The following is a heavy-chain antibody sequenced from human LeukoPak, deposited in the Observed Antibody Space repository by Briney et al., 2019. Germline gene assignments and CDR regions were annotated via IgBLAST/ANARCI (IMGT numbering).Heavy chain of an antibody. V-gene: IGHV3-30-3*01. Sequence: PGGSLRLSCAASGFTFSSYAMHWVRQAPGKGLEWVAVISYDGSNKYYADSVKGRFTISRDNSKNTLYLQMNSLRAEDTAVYYCARETYYYDSSGYYTPFGAFDIWGQGTMVTVSS. CDR1: GFTFSSYA. CDR3: ARETYYYDSSGYYTPFGAFDI. J-gene: IGHJ3*02. D-gene: IGHD3-22*01. CDR2: ISYDGSNK.